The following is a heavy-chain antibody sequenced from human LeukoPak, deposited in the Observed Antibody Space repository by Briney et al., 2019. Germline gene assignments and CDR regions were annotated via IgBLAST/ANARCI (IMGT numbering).Heavy chain of an antibody. CDR2: ISYDGSNK. Sequence: GRSLRLSCAASGFTFSSYAMHWVRQAPGKGLEWVAVISYDGSNKYYADSVKGRFTISRDNSKNTLYLQMNSLRAEDTAVYYCAKAIRLELLWFDPWGQGTLVTVSS. D-gene: IGHD1-7*01. CDR1: GFTFSSYA. V-gene: IGHV3-30-3*01. CDR3: AKAIRLELLWFDP. J-gene: IGHJ5*02.